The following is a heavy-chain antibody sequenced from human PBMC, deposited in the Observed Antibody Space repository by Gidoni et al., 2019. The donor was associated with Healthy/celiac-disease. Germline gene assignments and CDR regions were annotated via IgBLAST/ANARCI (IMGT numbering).Heavy chain of an antibody. Sequence: QVQLVQSGAAVKKPGASVTVSCKVSGYTLTALTMHWVRQAPGKGLEWMGGFDPEDGETIYAQKFQGRVTMTEDTSTDTAYMELSSLRSEDTAVYYCATPSDYDILTGYYIFDYWGQGTLVTVSS. CDR1: GYTLTALT. CDR3: ATPSDYDILTGYYIFDY. J-gene: IGHJ4*02. CDR2: FDPEDGET. V-gene: IGHV1-24*01. D-gene: IGHD3-9*01.